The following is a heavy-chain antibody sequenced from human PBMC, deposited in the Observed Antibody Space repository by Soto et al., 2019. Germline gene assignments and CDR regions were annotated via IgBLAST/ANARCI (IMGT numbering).Heavy chain of an antibody. V-gene: IGHV3-48*03. CDR1: GFIFRNYE. D-gene: IGHD3-10*01. J-gene: IGHJ6*02. CDR2: ISSIDRSI. Sequence: PGGSLRLSCEASGFIFRNYEMNWVRQAPGKGPEWLSYISSIDRSIYYADSVKGRFTISRDDARQSLYLQMTSLRAEDTAVYYCARAFARNYYYYGMDVWGQGTTVTVSS. CDR3: ARAFARNYYYYGMDV.